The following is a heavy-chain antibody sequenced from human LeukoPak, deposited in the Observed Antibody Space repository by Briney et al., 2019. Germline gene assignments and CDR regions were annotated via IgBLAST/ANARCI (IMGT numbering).Heavy chain of an antibody. D-gene: IGHD3-16*01. CDR2: INPNSGDT. V-gene: IGHV1-2*02. CDR1: GYTFTDYY. J-gene: IGHJ4*02. CDR3: ARDGAFDY. Sequence: SVKVSCKASGYTFTDYYMHWVRQAPGQGLEWMGWINPNSGDTNYAHKFQGRVTMTRDTSISTAYMEVSRLTSDETAVFYCARDGAFDYWGQGTLVTVSS.